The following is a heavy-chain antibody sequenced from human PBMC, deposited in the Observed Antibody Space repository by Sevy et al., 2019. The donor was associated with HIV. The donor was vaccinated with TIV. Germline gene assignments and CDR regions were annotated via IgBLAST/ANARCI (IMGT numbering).Heavy chain of an antibody. CDR2: IKSKTDGGTT. D-gene: IGHD3-10*01. V-gene: IGHV3-15*01. CDR3: TTGGSGSYYADY. Sequence: GGSLRLSCAASGFTFGNAWMSWVRQAPGKGLEWVGRIKSKTDGGTTDYAAPVKGRFTISRDDSKNTLYLQMNSLKTEDTAVYYCTTGGSGSYYADYWGQGTLVTVSS. J-gene: IGHJ4*02. CDR1: GFTFGNAW.